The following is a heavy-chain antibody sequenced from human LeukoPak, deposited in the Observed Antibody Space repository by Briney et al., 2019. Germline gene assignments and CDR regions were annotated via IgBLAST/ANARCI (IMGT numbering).Heavy chain of an antibody. D-gene: IGHD6-13*01. CDR1: GGSISSYY. Sequence: SETLSLTCTVSGGSISSYYWSWIRQPPGKGLEWIGYIYYSGSTYYNPSLKSRVTISVDTSKNQFSLKLSSVTAADTAVYYCARVLAAAGTVDYWGQGTLVTVSS. V-gene: IGHV4-59*12. CDR2: IYYSGST. J-gene: IGHJ4*02. CDR3: ARVLAAAGTVDY.